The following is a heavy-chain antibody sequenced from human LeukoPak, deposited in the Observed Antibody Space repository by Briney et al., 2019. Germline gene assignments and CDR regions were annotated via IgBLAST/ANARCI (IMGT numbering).Heavy chain of an antibody. CDR1: GFTFSRCA. CDR3: ASRQRADMGPLDY. CDR2: ITGDGTRT. Sequence: PGGSLRLSCAASGFTFSRCAMTWVRQAPGKGLEWVASITGDGTRTYYTDSVKGRFTISRDNSKNTLYLQMNSLRADETAIYYCASRQRADMGPLDYWGQGTLVTVST. J-gene: IGHJ4*02. V-gene: IGHV3-23*01. D-gene: IGHD1-1*01.